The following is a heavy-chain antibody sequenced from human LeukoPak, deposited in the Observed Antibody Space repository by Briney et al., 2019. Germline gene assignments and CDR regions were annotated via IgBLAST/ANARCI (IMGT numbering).Heavy chain of an antibody. J-gene: IGHJ4*02. Sequence: SETLSFTCTVSGGPIGSFYWSWIRQPPGKGLEWIAYIYYDGSTIYNPSLKSRVTISIDTSRKQFSLKVTSVTAADTAVYYCAGYSDSSVDYWGQGTLVIVSP. CDR2: IYYDGST. D-gene: IGHD6-6*01. V-gene: IGHV4-59*01. CDR3: AGYSDSSVDY. CDR1: GGPIGSFY.